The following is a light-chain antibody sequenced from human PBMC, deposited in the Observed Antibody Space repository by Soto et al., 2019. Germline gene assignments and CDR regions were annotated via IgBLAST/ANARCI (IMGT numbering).Light chain of an antibody. CDR2: GAS. Sequence: EIVMTQSPATLSVSPGERATLSCMASQSVSSILAGYQQKPGQAPRILIYGASTRATGIPARFSGSGSGTEFTLTISSLQSEDFAVYYCQQYNNWPPWTFGQGTKVEIK. CDR1: QSVSSI. CDR3: QQYNNWPPWT. V-gene: IGKV3-15*01. J-gene: IGKJ1*01.